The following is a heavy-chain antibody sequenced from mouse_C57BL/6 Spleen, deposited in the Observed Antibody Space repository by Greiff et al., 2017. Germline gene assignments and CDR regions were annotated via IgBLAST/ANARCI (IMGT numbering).Heavy chain of an antibody. D-gene: IGHD2-5*01. J-gene: IGHJ3*01. Sequence: QVQLLQSGAELVQPGASVKISCKASGYAFSSYCMKWVKPRPGKGLEWIGQIYPGDGDTNYNGKFKGPDTLTADKSSSTAYMQLSSLTSEDSAVYFCAGCSNYFAYWGKGHLVSVS. CDR1: GYAFSSYC. V-gene: IGHV1-80*01. CDR3: AGCSNYFAY. CDR2: IYPGDGDT.